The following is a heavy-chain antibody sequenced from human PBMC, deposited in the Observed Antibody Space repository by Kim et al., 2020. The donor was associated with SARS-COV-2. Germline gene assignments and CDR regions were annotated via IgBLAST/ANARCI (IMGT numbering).Heavy chain of an antibody. D-gene: IGHD1-1*01. CDR3: ARDLNWNSDY. J-gene: IGHJ4*02. CDR1: GYTFTSHG. V-gene: IGHV1-18*04. Sequence: ASVKVSCKTSGYTFTSHGFSWVRQAPGQGLEWMGWISASSGNTNFAQKLQGRVTLTTDTSTSTGYMELRSLTSDDTAVYYCARDLNWNSDYWGQGTLVTVSS. CDR2: ISASSGNT.